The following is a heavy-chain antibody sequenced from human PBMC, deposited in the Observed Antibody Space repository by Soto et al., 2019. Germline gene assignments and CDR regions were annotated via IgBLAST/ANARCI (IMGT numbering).Heavy chain of an antibody. D-gene: IGHD1-26*01. V-gene: IGHV1-18*01. CDR2: ISAYNGNT. CDR3: ARLRQSILPTYYFDY. CDR1: RYAYTSRA. Sequence: APRYAYTSRAISWVQQDPKQGLEWMGWISAYNGNTNYAQKLQGRVTMTTDTSTSTAYMELRSLRSDDTAVYYCARLRQSILPTYYFDYCAQAPLVSLPS. J-gene: IGHJ4*02.